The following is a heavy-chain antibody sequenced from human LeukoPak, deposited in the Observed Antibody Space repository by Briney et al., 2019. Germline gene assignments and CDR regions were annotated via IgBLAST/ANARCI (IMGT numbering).Heavy chain of an antibody. CDR2: INPNSGGT. Sequence: ASVKVSCKASGYTFTGYYMHWVRQAPGQGLEWMGWINPNSGGTNYAQKFQGRVTMTRDTSISTAYMELSRLGSDDTAVYYCARWGGYCSSTSCYTGFDYWGQGTLVTVSS. CDR3: ARWGGYCSSTSCYTGFDY. V-gene: IGHV1-2*02. CDR1: GYTFTGYY. D-gene: IGHD2-2*02. J-gene: IGHJ4*02.